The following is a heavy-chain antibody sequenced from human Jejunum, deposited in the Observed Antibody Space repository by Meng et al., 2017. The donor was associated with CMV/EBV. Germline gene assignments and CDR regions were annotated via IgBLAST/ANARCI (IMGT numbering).Heavy chain of an antibody. CDR3: ARGRYNWNDVHPFDY. CDR2: IIPMFGTA. CDR1: GTFRSYL. J-gene: IGHJ4*02. Sequence: GTFRSYLINWVRQAPGPGLEWMGGIIPMFGTANYAQKFQGRVTITTDDSTSTAYMELSSLTSEDTAVYFCARGRYNWNDVHPFDYWGQGTLVTVSS. D-gene: IGHD1-1*01. V-gene: IGHV1-69*05.